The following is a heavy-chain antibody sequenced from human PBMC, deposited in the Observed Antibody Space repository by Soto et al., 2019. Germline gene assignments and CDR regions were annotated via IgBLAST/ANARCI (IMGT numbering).Heavy chain of an antibody. J-gene: IGHJ4*02. CDR2: MKGYSGNP. D-gene: IGHD1-26*01. CDR3: ARRRGESYYGLDY. CDR1: GYNFNNYE. Sequence: QVQLLQSGAEVKKPGASVKISCKASGYNFNNYEINWVRQAPAQGLEWMWWMKGYSGNPLYAQNFQGRLTLTRDTYTNTAYLELTSLAYEDTAIYFCARRRGESYYGLDYWGQGTIVTVSS. V-gene: IGHV1-8*01.